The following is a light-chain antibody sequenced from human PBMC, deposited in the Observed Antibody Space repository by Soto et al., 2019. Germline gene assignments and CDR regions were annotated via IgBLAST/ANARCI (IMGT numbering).Light chain of an antibody. V-gene: IGKV1-39*01. CDR1: QSISSY. CDR3: QQSYSTPWT. J-gene: IGKJ1*01. Sequence: DIQMTQSPSSLSASVGDRVTIPCRASQSISSYLNWYQQKPGKATKLLIYAASSLQSGVPSRFSGSGSGTDFTLTISSLQPEDFATYYCQQSYSTPWTFGQGTKVEVK. CDR2: AAS.